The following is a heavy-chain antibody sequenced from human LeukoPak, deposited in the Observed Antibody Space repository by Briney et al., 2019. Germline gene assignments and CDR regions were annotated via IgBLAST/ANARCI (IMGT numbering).Heavy chain of an antibody. CDR3: ARCLKAAAGPTFDY. V-gene: IGHV4-61*08. J-gene: IGHJ4*02. Sequence: SETLSLTCTVSGGSISSGGYYWSWIRQPPGKGLEWIGYIYYSGSTNYNPSLKSRVTISVDTSKNQFSLKLSSVTAADTAVYYCARCLKAAAGPTFDYWGQGTLVTVSS. D-gene: IGHD6-13*01. CDR2: IYYSGST. CDR1: GGSISSGGYY.